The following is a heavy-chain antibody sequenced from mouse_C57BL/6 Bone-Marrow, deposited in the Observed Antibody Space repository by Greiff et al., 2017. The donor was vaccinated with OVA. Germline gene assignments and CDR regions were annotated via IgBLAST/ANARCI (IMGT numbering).Heavy chain of an antibody. CDR2: IWGVGST. CDR1: GFSLTSYG. Sequence: VKVVESGPGLVAPSQSLSITCTVSGFSLTSYGVDWVRQSPGKGLEWLGVIWGVGSTNYNSALKSRLSISNDNSKSQVFLKMNSLQTDDTAMYYCASGIYYGNYGFAYWGQGTLVTVSA. V-gene: IGHV2-6*01. J-gene: IGHJ3*01. CDR3: ASGIYYGNYGFAY. D-gene: IGHD2-1*01.